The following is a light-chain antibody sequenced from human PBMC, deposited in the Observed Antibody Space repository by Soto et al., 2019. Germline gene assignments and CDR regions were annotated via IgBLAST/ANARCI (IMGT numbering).Light chain of an antibody. CDR3: CSYAGSYGV. CDR2: DVS. V-gene: IGLV2-11*01. CDR1: SSDVGGYNY. J-gene: IGLJ1*01. Sequence: QSVLTQPRSVSGSPGQSVTFSCTGTSSDVGGYNYVSWYQQHPGKAPKLMIYDVSKRPSGVPDRFSGSKSGNTASLTISGLQAEDEADYYCCSYAGSYGVFGTGTKVTVL.